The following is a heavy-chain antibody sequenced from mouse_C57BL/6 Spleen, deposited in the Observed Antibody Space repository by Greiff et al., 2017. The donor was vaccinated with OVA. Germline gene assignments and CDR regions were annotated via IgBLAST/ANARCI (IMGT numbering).Heavy chain of an antibody. V-gene: IGHV1-69*01. J-gene: IGHJ4*01. D-gene: IGHD2-12*01. CDR2: IDPSDSYT. CDR1: GYTFTSYW. Sequence: QVQLQQPGAELVMPGASVKLSCKASGYTFTSYWMHWVKQRPGQGLEWIGEIDPSDSYTNYNQKFKGKSTLTVYKSSSTAYMQLSSLTSEESAVDYCAKNYYSPGYAMDYWGQGTSVTVSS. CDR3: AKNYYSPGYAMDY.